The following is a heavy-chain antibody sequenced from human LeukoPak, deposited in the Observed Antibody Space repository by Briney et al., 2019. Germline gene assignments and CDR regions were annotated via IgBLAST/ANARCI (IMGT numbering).Heavy chain of an antibody. CDR3: ARDRRRDLLHAFDI. D-gene: IGHD1-26*01. V-gene: IGHV4-59*01. Sequence: SETLSLTCTVSGGSISSYYWSWIRQPPGKGLELIGYIYHRGSTNYYPSLKSRVTISLDTSKNQFSLKLSSVSAADTAVYYCARDRRRDLLHAFDIWGQGTMVTVSS. CDR2: IYHRGST. J-gene: IGHJ3*02. CDR1: GGSISSYY.